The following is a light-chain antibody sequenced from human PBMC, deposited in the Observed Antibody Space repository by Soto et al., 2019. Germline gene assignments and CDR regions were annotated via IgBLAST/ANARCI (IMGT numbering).Light chain of an antibody. CDR2: DAS. Sequence: QSALTQPASVSGSPGQSITISCTGTSSDVGGYTYVSWYQQHPGKAPKLIIYDASNRPSGVSSRFSGSKSGNTASLTISGLQAEDEADYYCSSYTSSDTFVFGTGTKLTVL. V-gene: IGLV2-14*01. CDR3: SSYTSSDTFV. J-gene: IGLJ1*01. CDR1: SSDVGGYTY.